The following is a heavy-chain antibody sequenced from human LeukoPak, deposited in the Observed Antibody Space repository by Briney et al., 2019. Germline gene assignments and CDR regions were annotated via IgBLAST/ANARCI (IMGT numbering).Heavy chain of an antibody. D-gene: IGHD2-2*01. Sequence: SETLSLTCAVYGGSFSGYYWSWIRQPPGKGLEWIGEINHSGSTNYNPSLKSRVTTSVDTSKNQFSLKLSSVTAADTAVYYCALRMIYCSSTSCNDYWGQGTLVTVSS. CDR3: ALRMIYCSSTSCNDY. J-gene: IGHJ4*02. V-gene: IGHV4-34*01. CDR2: INHSGST. CDR1: GGSFSGYY.